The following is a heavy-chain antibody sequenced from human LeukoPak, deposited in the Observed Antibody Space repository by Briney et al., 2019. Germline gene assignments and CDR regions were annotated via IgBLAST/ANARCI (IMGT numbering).Heavy chain of an antibody. CDR1: GYTFTSYG. V-gene: IGHV1-18*01. J-gene: IGHJ4*02. CDR2: ISAYNGST. CDR3: ARSRQYDSSGYYYSPYFDY. D-gene: IGHD3-22*01. Sequence: GASVKVSCKASGYTFTSYGISWVRQAPGQGLEWMGWISAYNGSTNYAQKLQGRVTMTTDTSTSTAYMELRSLRSDDTAVYYCARSRQYDSSGYYYSPYFDYWGQGTLVTVSS.